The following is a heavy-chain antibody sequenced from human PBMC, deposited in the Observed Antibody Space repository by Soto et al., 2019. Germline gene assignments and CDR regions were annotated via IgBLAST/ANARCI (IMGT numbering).Heavy chain of an antibody. Sequence: QVQLQESGPGLVNPSGTLSLTCAVFGGSISNRNWWPWVRQPPGKGLDWIGEIFHSGSTNYNSSLMGRVTISVDKANNQFALKLSSVTAADTAVYYCAHRPIVGAAIWGQGTLVTVSS. CDR1: GGSISNRNW. CDR2: IFHSGST. V-gene: IGHV4-4*02. J-gene: IGHJ4*02. CDR3: AHRPIVGAAI. D-gene: IGHD1-26*01.